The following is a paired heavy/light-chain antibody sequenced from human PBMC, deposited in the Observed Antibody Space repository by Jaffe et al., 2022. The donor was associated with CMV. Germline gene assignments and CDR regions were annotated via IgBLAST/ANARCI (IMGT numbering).Light chain of an antibody. CDR3: SSYTSGSSLEI. V-gene: IGLV2-14*03. CDR2: DVI. J-gene: IGLJ2*01. Sequence: QSALTQPASVSGSPGQSITISCTGTSGDVGGYDYVSWYQQHPGKAPKLIISDVINRPSGVSNRFSGSKSGNTASLTISGLQPEDEADYYCSSYTSGSSLEIFGGGTKLTVL. CDR1: SGDVGGYDY.
Heavy chain of an antibody. CDR3: ARHRRLGGMDV. CDR2: MFYTGNT. CDR1: GGSISSTNYY. D-gene: IGHD5-12*01. V-gene: IGHV4-39*01. J-gene: IGHJ6*04. Sequence: QLQLQESGPGLVKPSETLSLTCTVSGGSISSTNYYWGWIRQPPGKGLEWIGSMFYTGNTYYNPSLKSRITISIATSKNQFSLELTSVTAADTAVYYCARHRRLGGMDVWGKGTTVTVSS.